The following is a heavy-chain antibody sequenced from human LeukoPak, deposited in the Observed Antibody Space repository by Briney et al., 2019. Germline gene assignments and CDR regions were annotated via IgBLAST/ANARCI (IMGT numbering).Heavy chain of an antibody. J-gene: IGHJ4*02. D-gene: IGHD3-3*01. Sequence: SQTLSLTCTVSGGSISSGSYYWSWIRQPAGKGLEWIGRIYTSGSTNYNPSHKSRVTISVDTSKNQFSLKLSSVTAADTAVYYCARSIFGVVMGDYWGQGTLVTVSS. CDR3: ARSIFGVVMGDY. V-gene: IGHV4-61*02. CDR1: GGSISSGSYY. CDR2: IYTSGST.